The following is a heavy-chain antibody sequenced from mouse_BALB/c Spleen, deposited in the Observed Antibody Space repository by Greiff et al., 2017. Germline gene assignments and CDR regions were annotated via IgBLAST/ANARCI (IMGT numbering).Heavy chain of an antibody. V-gene: IGHV1S81*02. D-gene: IGHD3-3*01. CDR3: AREGGTPYAMDY. J-gene: IGHJ4*01. Sequence: VQLQQPGAELVKPGASVKLSCKASGYTFTSYYMYWVKQRPGQGLEWIGGINPSNGGTNFNEKFKSKATLTVDKSSSTAYMQLSSLTSEDSAVYYCAREGGTPYAMDYWGQGTSVTVSS. CDR1: GYTFTSYY. CDR2: INPSNGGT.